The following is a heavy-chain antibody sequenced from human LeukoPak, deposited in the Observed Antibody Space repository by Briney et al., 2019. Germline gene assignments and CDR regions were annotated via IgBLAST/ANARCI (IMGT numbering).Heavy chain of an antibody. J-gene: IGHJ4*02. Sequence: PGGSLRLSCAASGFTFSSYSMNWVRQAPGKGLGRVSSISSSSSYIYYADSVKGRFTISRDNAKNSLYLQMNSLRVEDTAVYYCARGVYDILTGYLTYFDYGGQGTLVTVSS. CDR3: ARGVYDILTGYLTYFDY. CDR1: GFTFSSYS. D-gene: IGHD3-9*01. CDR2: ISSSSSYI. V-gene: IGHV3-21*01.